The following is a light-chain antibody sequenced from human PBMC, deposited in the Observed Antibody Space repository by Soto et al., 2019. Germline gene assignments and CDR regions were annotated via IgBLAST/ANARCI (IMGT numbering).Light chain of an antibody. Sequence: EIVMTQSPATLSVSPGERASLSCRASQSVSSNLAWYQQKPGQAPRLLIYGASTRATGFPARFSGSGSGTEFTLTISSLQSEDFAVYYCQQYYKWPRTFGQGTKVDIK. J-gene: IGKJ1*01. CDR3: QQYYKWPRT. V-gene: IGKV3-15*01. CDR1: QSVSSN. CDR2: GAS.